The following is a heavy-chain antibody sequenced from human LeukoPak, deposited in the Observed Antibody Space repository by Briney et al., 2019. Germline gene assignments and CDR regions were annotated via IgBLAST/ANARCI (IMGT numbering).Heavy chain of an antibody. CDR1: GFTFSSYA. J-gene: IGHJ4*02. D-gene: IGHD3-22*01. V-gene: IGHV3-30*04. Sequence: GRSLRLSCAASGFTFSSYAMHWVRQAPGKGLEWVAVISYDGSNKYYADSVKGRFTIFRDNSKNTLYLQMNSLRAEDTAVYYCARDGAAYYYDSSGFDYWGQGTLVTVSS. CDR2: ISYDGSNK. CDR3: ARDGAAYYYDSSGFDY.